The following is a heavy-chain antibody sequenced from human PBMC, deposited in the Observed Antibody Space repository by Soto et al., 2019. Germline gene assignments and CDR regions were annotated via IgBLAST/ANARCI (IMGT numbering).Heavy chain of an antibody. CDR2: ISSDGRNT. CDR1: GFTFSIYD. J-gene: IGHJ3*02. V-gene: IGHV3-30*03. Sequence: QVHLVESGGGVVQSGRSLRLSCVASGFTFSIYDFHWVRQGPGESLEWLAVISSDGRNTYYADSVKGRFTVSRDNSRNTLYLQMNSLRPDATALYYCAAIDGRILERLGAQSDSFDIWGQGTLVTVSS. CDR3: AAIDGRILERLGAQSDSFDI. D-gene: IGHD3-3*01.